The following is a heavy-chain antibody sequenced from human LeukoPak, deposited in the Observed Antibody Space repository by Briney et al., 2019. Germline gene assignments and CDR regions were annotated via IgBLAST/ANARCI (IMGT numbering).Heavy chain of an antibody. Sequence: PSETLSLTCTVSGYSISSGYYWGWIRQPPGKGLEWIGSIYHTGSTYYSPSLKSRVTISVDTSKNQFSLKLSFVTAADTAVYYCASLLPYSSGWWYFQFWGQGTLVTVSS. J-gene: IGHJ1*01. CDR1: GYSISSGYY. D-gene: IGHD6-19*01. V-gene: IGHV4-38-2*02. CDR2: IYHTGST. CDR3: ASLLPYSSGWWYFQF.